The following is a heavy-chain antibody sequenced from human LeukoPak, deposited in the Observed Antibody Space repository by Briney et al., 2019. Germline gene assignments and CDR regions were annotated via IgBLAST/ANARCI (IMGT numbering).Heavy chain of an antibody. V-gene: IGHV3-33*01. J-gene: IGHJ6*02. Sequence: GGSLRLSCAASGFTFSSYGMHWVRQAPGKGLEWVAVIWYDGSNKYYADSVKGRFTISRDNSKNTLYLQMNSLRAEDTAVYYCARVHCSGGSCYRYYYYGMDVWGQGTTVTVSS. CDR3: ARVHCSGGSCYRYYYYGMDV. D-gene: IGHD2-15*01. CDR1: GFTFSSYG. CDR2: IWYDGSNK.